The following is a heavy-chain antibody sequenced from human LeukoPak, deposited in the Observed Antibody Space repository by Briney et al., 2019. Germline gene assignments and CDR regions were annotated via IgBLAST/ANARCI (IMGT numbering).Heavy chain of an antibody. CDR3: ARGGPDFWSGPTDY. Sequence: GGSLRLSCAASGFTFRSYSMKWVRQAPGKGLEWVSYISSSSSTTYYADSVKGRFTISRDNAKNSLYLQMNSLRAEDTAVYYCARGGPDFWSGPTDYWGQGTLVTVSS. CDR1: GFTFRSYS. V-gene: IGHV3-48*04. D-gene: IGHD3-3*01. CDR2: ISSSSSTT. J-gene: IGHJ4*02.